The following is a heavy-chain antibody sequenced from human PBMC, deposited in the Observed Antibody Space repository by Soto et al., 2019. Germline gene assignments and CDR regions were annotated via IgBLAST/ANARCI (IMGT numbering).Heavy chain of an antibody. J-gene: IGHJ4*02. D-gene: IGHD3-9*01. V-gene: IGHV4-30-4*08. CDR1: GGSISSSNYY. Sequence: SETLSLTCTVSGGSISSSNYYWGWIRQPPGKGLEWIGYIYYSGSTYYNPSLKSRVTISVDTSKNQFSLKLSSVTAADTAVYYCARAFDILTRYYFDYWGQGTLVTVSS. CDR3: ARAFDILTRYYFDY. CDR2: IYYSGST.